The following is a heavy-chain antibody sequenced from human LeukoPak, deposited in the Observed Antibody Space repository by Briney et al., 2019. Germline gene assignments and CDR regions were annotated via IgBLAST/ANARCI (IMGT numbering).Heavy chain of an antibody. V-gene: IGHV3-66*01. CDR1: GFTVSSNY. CDR3: ARVKNGYNYVFDY. Sequence: GGSLRLSCATSGFTVSSNYMSWVRQAPGKGLEWVSVIYGGGSTYYADSVKGRFTIYRDNSKNTLYLQMNSLIAEDTAMYYCARVKNGYNYVFDYWGQGSLVTVSS. J-gene: IGHJ4*02. CDR2: IYGGGST. D-gene: IGHD5-24*01.